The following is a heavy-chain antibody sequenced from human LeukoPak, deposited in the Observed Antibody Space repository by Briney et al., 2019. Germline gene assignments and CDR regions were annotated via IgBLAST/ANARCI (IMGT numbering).Heavy chain of an antibody. V-gene: IGHV3-23*01. CDR3: AKTRGAAIRGGEDWFDP. Sequence: GGSLRLSCAASGFTFSSYAMSWVRQAPGKGLEWVSAISGSGGSTYYADSVKGRFTISRDNSKNTLYLQMNSLRAEDTAVYYCAKTRGAAIRGGEDWFDPWGQGTLDTVSS. CDR1: GFTFSSYA. CDR2: ISGSGGST. J-gene: IGHJ5*02. D-gene: IGHD3-16*01.